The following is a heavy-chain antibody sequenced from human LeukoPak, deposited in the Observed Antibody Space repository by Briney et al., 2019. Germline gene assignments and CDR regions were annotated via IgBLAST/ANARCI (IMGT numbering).Heavy chain of an antibody. D-gene: IGHD4-23*01. CDR2: IIPIFGTA. Sequence: SVKVSCKASGGTFSSYAISWVRQAPGQGLEWMGGIIPIFGTANYAQKFQGRVMITADESTSTAYMELSSLRSEDTAVYYCARVPGGNDFWFDPWGQGTLVTVSA. CDR1: GGTFSSYA. V-gene: IGHV1-69*13. J-gene: IGHJ5*02. CDR3: ARVPGGNDFWFDP.